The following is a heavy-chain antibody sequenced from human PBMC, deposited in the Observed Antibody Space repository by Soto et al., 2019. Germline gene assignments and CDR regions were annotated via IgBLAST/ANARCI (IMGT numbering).Heavy chain of an antibody. V-gene: IGHV3-23*01. CDR1: GFTFSSYA. CDR2: ISGSGGST. Sequence: PGGSLRLSCAASGFTFSSYAMSWVRQAPGKGLEWVSAISGSGGSTYYADSVKGRFTISRDNSKNTLYLQMNSLRAEDTAVYYCAKVTTYYYDSSGYSDYWGQGTLVTVSS. CDR3: AKVTTYYYDSSGYSDY. D-gene: IGHD3-22*01. J-gene: IGHJ4*02.